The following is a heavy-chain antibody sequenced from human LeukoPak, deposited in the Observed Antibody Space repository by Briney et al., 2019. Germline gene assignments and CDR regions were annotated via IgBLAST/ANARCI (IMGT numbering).Heavy chain of an antibody. CDR1: GSTSSTIG. CDR3: ANLEVGWYEETTDY. V-gene: IGHV3-30*02. Sequence: SGGSRSPSWAALGSTSSTIGMNWVRQLPAKGLEWGEFIRYDGSNKYYADSVKGRFTISRDNSKNTLYLQMNSLRAEDTAVYYCANLEVGWYEETTDYWGQGTLVTVSS. J-gene: IGHJ4*02. D-gene: IGHD6-19*01. CDR2: IRYDGSNK.